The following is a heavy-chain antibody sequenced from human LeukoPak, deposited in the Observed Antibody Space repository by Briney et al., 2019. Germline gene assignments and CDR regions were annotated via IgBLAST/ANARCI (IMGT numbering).Heavy chain of an antibody. V-gene: IGHV3-30*04. D-gene: IGHD3-10*01. CDR3: AKVRTLVVRGVGAFDI. CDR1: EFTFSSYA. Sequence: QAGGSLRLSCAASEFTFSSYAMDWVRQAPGKGLEWVAVISYDGSNKYYADSVKGRFTISRDNSKNTLYLQMNSLRAEDTAVYYCAKVRTLVVRGVGAFDIWGQGTMVTVSS. J-gene: IGHJ3*02. CDR2: ISYDGSNK.